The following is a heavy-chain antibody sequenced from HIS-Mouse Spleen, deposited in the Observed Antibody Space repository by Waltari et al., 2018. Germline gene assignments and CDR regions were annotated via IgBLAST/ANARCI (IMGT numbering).Heavy chain of an antibody. CDR2: IYTSGSN. Sequence: QVQLQESGPGLVKPSETLSLTCTVSGGSISSYYWSWIRQPAGKGLGWIGRIYTSGSNNHNPSLKSRGTMSVDTSKNQFSLKLSSVTAADTAVYYCARDFHDFWSGYYGGDKKHDAFDIWGQGTMVTVSS. J-gene: IGHJ3*02. CDR3: ARDFHDFWSGYYGGDKKHDAFDI. D-gene: IGHD3-3*01. CDR1: GGSISSYY. V-gene: IGHV4-4*07.